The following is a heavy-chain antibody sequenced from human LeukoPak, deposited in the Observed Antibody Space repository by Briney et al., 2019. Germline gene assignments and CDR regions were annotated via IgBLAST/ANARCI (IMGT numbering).Heavy chain of an antibody. V-gene: IGHV3-7*03. CDR2: IKQDRSEK. D-gene: IGHD6-19*01. CDR3: AKDKEQWLPTRGFDY. Sequence: GGSLRLSCAASGFTFSSSRMSWVRQAPGKGLEWVANIKQDRSEKYSVDSVKGRFTISRDSTKNSLYLQMNSLRAEDTAVYYCAKDKEQWLPTRGFDYWGQGTLVTVSS. CDR1: GFTFSSSR. J-gene: IGHJ4*02.